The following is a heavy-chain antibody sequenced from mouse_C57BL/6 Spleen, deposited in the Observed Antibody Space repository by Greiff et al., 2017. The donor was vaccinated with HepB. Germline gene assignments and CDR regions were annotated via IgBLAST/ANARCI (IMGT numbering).Heavy chain of an antibody. V-gene: IGHV5-6*01. CDR2: ISSGGSYT. CDR3: ARLEKYFDV. J-gene: IGHJ1*03. CDR1: GFTFSSYG. Sequence: EVQVVESGGDLVKPGGSLKLSCAASGFTFSSYGMSWVRQTPDKRLEWVATISSGGSYTYYPDSVKGRFTISRDNAKNTLYLQMSSLKSEDTAMYYCARLEKYFDVWGTGTTVTVSS.